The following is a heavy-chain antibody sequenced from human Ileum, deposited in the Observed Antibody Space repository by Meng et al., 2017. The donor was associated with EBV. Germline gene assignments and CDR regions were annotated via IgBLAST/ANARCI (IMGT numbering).Heavy chain of an antibody. D-gene: IGHD4-23*01. CDR3: ARAHPVVYFFDY. CDR2: IQHSGST. CDR1: GGSISSGGHS. V-gene: IGHV4-30-2*01. Sequence: QPRRPESGSGLVKPSQTLSLTCAVSGGSISSGGHSWSWIRQPPGKGLEWIGDIQHSGSTYYNPSLKSRVTISVDRSRNQFSLKLSSVTAADTAVYYCARAHPVVYFFDYWGQGTLVTVSS. J-gene: IGHJ4*02.